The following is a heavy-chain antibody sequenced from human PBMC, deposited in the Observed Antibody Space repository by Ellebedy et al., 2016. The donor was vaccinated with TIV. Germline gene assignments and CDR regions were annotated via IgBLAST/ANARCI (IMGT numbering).Heavy chain of an antibody. D-gene: IGHD1-14*01. CDR1: GESFTDYY. J-gene: IGHJ5*02. CDR3: AIYHRNNDYHIDP. Sequence: SETLSLXXAVYGESFTDYYWTWIRQPPGQGLEWIGEINHGGTTNYNPSLKSRLTISLDTSKSQFSLHLSSVTAADTAVYHCAIYHRNNDYHIDPWGQGTLVTVSS. CDR2: INHGGTT. V-gene: IGHV4-34*01.